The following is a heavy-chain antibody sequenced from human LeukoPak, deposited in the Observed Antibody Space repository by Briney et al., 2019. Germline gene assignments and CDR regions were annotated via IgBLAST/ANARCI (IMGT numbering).Heavy chain of an antibody. CDR3: ARDTYYYGSGTYYFSY. V-gene: IGHV4-59*12. J-gene: IGHJ4*02. CDR2: IFYTGST. D-gene: IGHD3-10*01. CDR1: GGSISSYY. Sequence: SETLSLTCTVSGGSISSYYWSWIRQPPGKGLEWIGYIFYTGSTNYNPSLKSRVTISVLTSKNQFSLKLTSVTAADTAVYYCARDTYYYGSGTYYFSYWGQGTLVTVSS.